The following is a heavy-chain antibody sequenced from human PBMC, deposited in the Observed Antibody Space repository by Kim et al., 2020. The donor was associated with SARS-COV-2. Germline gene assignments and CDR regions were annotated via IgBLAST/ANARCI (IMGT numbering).Heavy chain of an antibody. Sequence: SETLSLTCTVSGGAVNRGGYFWSWIRQPPGGALEWIAYIYYLGDTNYNPSLKSRVTISLDTSKSQFSLNLNSVTAADTAFYYCARGERRVTLRTYRTGAFDSWGHGTLGTVSS. J-gene: IGHJ4*01. D-gene: IGHD3-16*01. CDR3: ARGERRVTLRTYRTGAFDS. V-gene: IGHV4-61*08. CDR1: GGAVNRGGYF. CDR2: IYYLGDT.